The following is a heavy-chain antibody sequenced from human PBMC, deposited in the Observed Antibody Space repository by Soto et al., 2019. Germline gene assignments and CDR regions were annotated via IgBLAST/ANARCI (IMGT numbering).Heavy chain of an antibody. CDR2: ISGXGGST. J-gene: IGHJ4*02. CDR1: GFTFSSXA. D-gene: IGHD3-22*01. CDR3: AKVPSYYYDSSGYFVY. Sequence: GGSLRLSCAASGFTFSSXAMXWVRQAPGKGLEWVSAISGXGGSTYYADSLKGRFTISRDNSKNTLYLQMNSLRAEDTAVYYCAKVPSYYYDSSGYFVYWGQGTLVTVSS. V-gene: IGHV3-23*01.